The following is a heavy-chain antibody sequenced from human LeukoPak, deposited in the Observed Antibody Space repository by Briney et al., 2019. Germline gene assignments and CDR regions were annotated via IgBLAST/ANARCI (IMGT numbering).Heavy chain of an antibody. Sequence: GGSLRLSCVVSGFTFSSCAMTWVRQAPGKGLEWVSAISGGGGGTTYYAESAKGRFTISGDNSKNTVYLQMHSLRAEDTAIYFCAKGRAGGWNGGDRWGQGTLVTVSS. D-gene: IGHD1-1*01. J-gene: IGHJ5*02. CDR2: ISGGGGGTT. CDR1: GFTFSSCA. CDR3: AKGRAGGWNGGDR. V-gene: IGHV3-23*01.